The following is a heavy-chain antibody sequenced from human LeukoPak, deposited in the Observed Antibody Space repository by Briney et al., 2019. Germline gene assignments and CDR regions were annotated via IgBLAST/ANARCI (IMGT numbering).Heavy chain of an antibody. CDR2: INPNSGGT. J-gene: IGHJ4*02. CDR1: GYTFTSYY. V-gene: IGHV1-2*02. CDR3: ARGYYYDSSGYYYGY. D-gene: IGHD3-22*01. Sequence: ASVKVSCKASGYTFTSYYMHWVRQAPGQGLEWMGWINPNSGGTNYAQKFQGRVTMAGDTSISTAYMELSRLRSDDTAVYYCARGYYYDSSGYYYGYWGQGTLVTVSS.